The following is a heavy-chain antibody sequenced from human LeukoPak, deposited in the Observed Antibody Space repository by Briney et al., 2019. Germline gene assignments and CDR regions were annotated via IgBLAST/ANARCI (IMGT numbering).Heavy chain of an antibody. CDR2: ISGSGGST. CDR3: AKGEGYSSSFDYYYGMDV. V-gene: IGHV3-23*01. Sequence: PGGSLRLSCAASGFTFSSYAMSWVRQAPGKGLEWVSAISGSGGSTYYADSVKGRFTISRDNSKNTLYLQMNSLRAEDTAVYYCAKGEGYSSSFDYYYGMDVWGQGTTVTVSS. CDR1: GFTFSSYA. J-gene: IGHJ6*02. D-gene: IGHD6-6*01.